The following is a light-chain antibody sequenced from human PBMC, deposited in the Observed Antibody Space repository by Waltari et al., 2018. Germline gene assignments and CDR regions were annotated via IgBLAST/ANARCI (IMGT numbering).Light chain of an antibody. CDR3: ASWDDSLSVLL. CDR2: TNN. J-gene: IGLJ3*02. CDR1: RTNIGSNY. V-gene: IGLV1-47*01. Sequence: QSVLTQPPSASGTPGQRVTISCSGSRTNIGSNYVYWYQQLSGMAPKLLIFTNNQRPSGVPDRCSGAKSGTSAALAISGLRSEDEGDYYCASWDDSLSVLLFGGGTKLTVL.